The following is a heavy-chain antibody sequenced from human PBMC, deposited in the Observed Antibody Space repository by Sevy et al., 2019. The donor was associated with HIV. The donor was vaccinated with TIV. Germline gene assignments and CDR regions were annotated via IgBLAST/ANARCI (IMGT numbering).Heavy chain of an antibody. D-gene: IGHD5-12*01. CDR1: GYTLTELS. Sequence: ASVKVSCKVSGYTLTELSMHWVRQAPGKGLEWMGGFDPEDGETIYAQKFQGRVTMTEDTSTDTAYMELSSLRSEDTAVHYCATAPRDGYNTGYFDYWGQGTLVTVSS. CDR2: FDPEDGET. J-gene: IGHJ4*02. V-gene: IGHV1-24*01. CDR3: ATAPRDGYNTGYFDY.